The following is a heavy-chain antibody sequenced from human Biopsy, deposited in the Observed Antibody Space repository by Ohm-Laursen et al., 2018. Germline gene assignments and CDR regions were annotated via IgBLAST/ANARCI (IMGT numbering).Heavy chain of an antibody. V-gene: IGHV4-34*01. CDR2: ISHTGST. Sequence: ETLSLTCAVYNVSFSSFYWSWIRQPPGKGLEWIGEISHTGSTNYNPPLKSRVFMSVDTSRSQFSLKLSSVTAADTAVYYCARLGSGDYFPTFFDFWGQGALVTVSS. J-gene: IGHJ4*02. CDR3: ARLGSGDYFPTFFDF. D-gene: IGHD5-12*01. CDR1: NVSFSSFY.